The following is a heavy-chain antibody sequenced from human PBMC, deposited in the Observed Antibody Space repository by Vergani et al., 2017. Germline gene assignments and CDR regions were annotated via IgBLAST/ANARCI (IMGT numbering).Heavy chain of an antibody. CDR1: GFTFSTYA. J-gene: IGHJ1*01. D-gene: IGHD1-1*01. Sequence: QVQLVESGGGVVQPGRSLRLSCTSSGFTFSTYAMHWVRQAPGKGLEWVAIIYYDGTQKYYADSVKGRFTISRDNSKSTLYLQMNSLRTEDTAVYYCATKSCGTPGCQIGYFREWGQGTLVTVSS. V-gene: IGHV3-30*03. CDR2: IYYDGTQK. CDR3: ATKSCGTPGCQIGYFRE.